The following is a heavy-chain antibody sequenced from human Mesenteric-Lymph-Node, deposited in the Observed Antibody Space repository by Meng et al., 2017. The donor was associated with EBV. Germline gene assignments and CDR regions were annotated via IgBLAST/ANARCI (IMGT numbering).Heavy chain of an antibody. CDR3: ARQRSDSRLFDY. V-gene: IGHV4-34*01. CDR1: GGSFSAYY. D-gene: IGHD4-11*01. J-gene: IGHJ4*01. CDR2: INHSGST. Sequence: QVQLQEWGAGFLKPSETLSLNCAVYGGSFSAYYWTWIRQPPGKGLEWIGEINHSGSTIYNPSLKSRVTMSVDTSKSQFSLKLSSVTAADTAVYFCARQRSDSRLFDYWGQGTLVTVSS.